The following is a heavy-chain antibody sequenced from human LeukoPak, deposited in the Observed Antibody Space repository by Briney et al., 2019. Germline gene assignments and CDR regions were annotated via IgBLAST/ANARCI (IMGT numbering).Heavy chain of an antibody. V-gene: IGHV1-8*01. D-gene: IGHD3-10*01. CDR1: GYTFTSYD. CDR3: ARVTGPGWFGELSGWFDP. CDR2: MNPNSGNT. J-gene: IGHJ5*02. Sequence: VASVKVSCKASGYTFTSYDINWVRQATGQGLEWMGWMNPNSGNTGYAQKFQGRVTMTRNTSISTAYMELSSLRSEDTAVYYCARVTGPGWFGELSGWFDPWGQGTLVTVSS.